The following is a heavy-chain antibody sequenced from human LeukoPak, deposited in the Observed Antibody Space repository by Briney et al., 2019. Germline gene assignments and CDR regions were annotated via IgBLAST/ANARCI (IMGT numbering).Heavy chain of an antibody. CDR3: AKERRDGYNRYFDY. CDR2: ISSSGSTI. CDR1: GFTFSDYY. D-gene: IGHD5-24*01. Sequence: GGTLRLSCAASGFTFSDYYMSWIRQAPGKGLEWVSYISSSGSTIYYADSVKGRFTISRDNAKNSLYLQMNSLRAKDTAVYYCAKERRDGYNRYFDYWGQGTLVTVSS. J-gene: IGHJ4*02. V-gene: IGHV3-11*01.